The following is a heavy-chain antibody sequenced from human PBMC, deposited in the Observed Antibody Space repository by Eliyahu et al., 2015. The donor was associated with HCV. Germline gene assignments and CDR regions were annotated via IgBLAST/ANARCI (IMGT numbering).Heavy chain of an antibody. Sequence: EVQLVASGGGLVQPGGSLXXSXXVSGFSFSAYWMGWARQTPGKGLXWLAIINQYGSDKHYVDSVKGRFTISRDNSRNSLYLQMDSLSAEDTAIYSCATAHRGETVVYWGQGTQVTVSS. V-gene: IGHV3-7*01. CDR3: ATAHRGETVVY. D-gene: IGHD3-10*01. CDR2: INQYGSDK. J-gene: IGHJ4*02. CDR1: GFSFSAYW.